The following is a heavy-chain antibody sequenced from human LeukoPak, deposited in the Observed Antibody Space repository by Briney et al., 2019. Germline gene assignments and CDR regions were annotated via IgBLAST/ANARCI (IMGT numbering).Heavy chain of an antibody. CDR3: ATIHTYCSSTSCPDY. V-gene: IGHV1-69*02. CDR1: GGTFSSYT. CDR2: IIPILGIA. J-gene: IGHJ4*02. Sequence: SVKVSCKASGGTFSSYTISWVRQAPGQGLEWMGRIIPILGIANYAQKFQGRVTMTEDTSTDTAYMELSSLRSEDTAVYYCATIHTYCSSTSCPDYWGQGTLVTVSS. D-gene: IGHD2-2*01.